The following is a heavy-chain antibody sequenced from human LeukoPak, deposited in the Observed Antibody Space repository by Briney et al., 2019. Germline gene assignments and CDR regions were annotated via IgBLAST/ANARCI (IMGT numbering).Heavy chain of an antibody. CDR2: IYYSGTT. J-gene: IGHJ4*02. CDR3: ASRPLTTVTVDY. V-gene: IGHV4-39*07. D-gene: IGHD4-17*01. CDR1: GGSISSSSYY. Sequence: PSQTLSLTCTVSGGSISSSSYYWGWIRQPPGKGLEWIGSIYYSGTTYYNPSLKSRVTISVDTSKNQFSLKVNSVTAADTAVYYCASRPLTTVTVDYWGQGTLVTVSS.